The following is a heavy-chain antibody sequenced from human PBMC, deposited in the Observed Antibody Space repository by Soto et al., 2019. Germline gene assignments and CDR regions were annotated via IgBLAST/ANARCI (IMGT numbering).Heavy chain of an antibody. CDR1: VDSITTYY. V-gene: IGHV4-4*07. Sequence: XGTLCLTCTVSVDSITTYYWSWIRQPSGKGLEWIGRIDASGNTNYNPSLNSRVTMSIDTSKKQFSLKLTSVTAADTAIYYCARYSNNWFQTEGMDVWGQGTTVTVSS. CDR3: ARYSNNWFQTEGMDV. CDR2: IDASGNT. D-gene: IGHD6-13*01. J-gene: IGHJ6*02.